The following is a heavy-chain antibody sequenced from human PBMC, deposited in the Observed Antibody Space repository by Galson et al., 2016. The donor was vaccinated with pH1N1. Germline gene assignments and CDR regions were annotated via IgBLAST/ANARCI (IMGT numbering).Heavy chain of an antibody. D-gene: IGHD3-10*01. J-gene: IGHJ4*02. CDR2: IRYDGSNNDGSNK. CDR1: GFTFSSYD. Sequence: SLRLSCAASGFTFSSYDMHWVRQAPGKGLEWVAFIRYDGSNNDGSNKYYIGSVKGRFTVSRDNSKNTLYLQMRSLRAEDTAVYYCAKKMGFGDLLYNFDYWGQGTLVTVSS. CDR3: AKKMGFGDLLYNFDY. V-gene: IGHV3-30*02.